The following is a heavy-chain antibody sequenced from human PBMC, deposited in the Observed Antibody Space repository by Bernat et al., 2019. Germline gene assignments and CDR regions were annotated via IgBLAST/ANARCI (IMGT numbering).Heavy chain of an antibody. CDR3: AASYGDYRDFDY. Sequence: VQLVESGGDLVQPGGSLILSCAASGFTFSDHYMDWVRQAPGKGLEWVGRTRNKANSHTTEYAASVKGRFTISRDDSKNSLYLQMNSLKTEDTAVYYCAASYGDYRDFDYWGQGALVTVSS. CDR2: TRNKANSHTT. V-gene: IGHV3-72*01. CDR1: GFTFSDHY. D-gene: IGHD4-17*01. J-gene: IGHJ4*02.